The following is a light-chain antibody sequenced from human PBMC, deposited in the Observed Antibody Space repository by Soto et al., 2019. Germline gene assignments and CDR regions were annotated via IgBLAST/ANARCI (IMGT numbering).Light chain of an antibody. Sequence: QSVLTQPPSASGTPGQRVTISCSGSSSNIGSNTVNWYQQLPGTAPKLLIYSNNQRPSGVPDRFSGSKSGASASLAISGLQFEDEADYYCAAWDVSLNGWVFGGGTQLTVL. V-gene: IGLV1-44*01. CDR1: SSNIGSNT. CDR3: AAWDVSLNGWV. CDR2: SNN. J-gene: IGLJ3*02.